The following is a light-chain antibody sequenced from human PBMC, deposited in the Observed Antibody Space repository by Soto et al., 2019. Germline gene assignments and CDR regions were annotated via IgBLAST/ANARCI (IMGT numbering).Light chain of an antibody. Sequence: IGLKQSPDTLSLSLGERATLSCRASKSVSRSYVAWYQQKHGPGPTPLLYGASSRATGIPVRFSGSGCGTAFNLTITSLELEPYALSFCYPYQAGHPPPFGRGT. CDR3: YPYQAGHPPP. CDR2: GAS. V-gene: IGKV3-20*01. CDR1: KSVSRSY. J-gene: IGKJ3*01.